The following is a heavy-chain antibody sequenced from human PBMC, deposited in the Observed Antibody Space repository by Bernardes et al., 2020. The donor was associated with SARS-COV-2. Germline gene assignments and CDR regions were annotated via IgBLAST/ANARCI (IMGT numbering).Heavy chain of an antibody. Sequence: GGSLRLSCAVSGFTFRTYGMHWVRQAPGKGLEWVAVISYDGSHKYYADSVKGRFTISRDNSKNTLYLQMNSLRGGDTAVYYCAKVGYSAYGPLDYWGQGTLVTVSS. CDR2: ISYDGSHK. J-gene: IGHJ4*02. CDR1: GFTFRTYG. V-gene: IGHV3-30*18. CDR3: AKVGYSAYGPLDY. D-gene: IGHD5-12*01.